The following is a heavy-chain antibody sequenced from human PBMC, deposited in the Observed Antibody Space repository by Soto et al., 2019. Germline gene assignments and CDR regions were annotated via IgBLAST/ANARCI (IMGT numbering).Heavy chain of an antibody. CDR1: GGSFNSFY. CDR2: IYYSGST. D-gene: IGHD2-15*01. V-gene: IGHV4-59*01. CDR3: ATAVGNGGYWYFDL. Sequence: QVQLQESGPGLVKPSETLSLTCTVSGGSFNSFYWSWIRQPPGKGLEWIGSIYYSGSTDYNPSLKSRVTISVDTSKNQFSLKVTSVTAADTAMYYCATAVGNGGYWYFDLWGRGTLVTVSS. J-gene: IGHJ2*01.